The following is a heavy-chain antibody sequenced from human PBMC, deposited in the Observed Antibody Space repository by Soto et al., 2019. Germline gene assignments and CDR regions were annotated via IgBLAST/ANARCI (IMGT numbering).Heavy chain of an antibody. Sequence: PGGSLRLSCAASGFTLSSYSMHWVRQAPGKGLEWVAVISYDGSNEYYVDSVKGRFTISRDNSKNTVDLHMNSLTAEDTAVYYCARRGYSGYDYFDYWGQGTLVTVSS. D-gene: IGHD5-12*01. CDR3: ARRGYSGYDYFDY. J-gene: IGHJ4*02. CDR2: ISYDGSNE. CDR1: GFTLSSYS. V-gene: IGHV3-30*04.